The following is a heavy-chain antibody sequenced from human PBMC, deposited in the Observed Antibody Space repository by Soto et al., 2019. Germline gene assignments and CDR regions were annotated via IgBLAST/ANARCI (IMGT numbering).Heavy chain of an antibody. CDR2: ISYDGSNK. CDR1: GFTFSSYA. J-gene: IGHJ6*02. Sequence: GGSLRLSCAASGFTFSSYAMHWVRQAPGKGLEWVAVISYDGSNKYYADSVKGRFTISRDNSKNTLYLQMNSLRAEDTAVYYYARAYSSGWSRTYYGMDVWGQGTTVTVSS. CDR3: ARAYSSGWSRTYYGMDV. D-gene: IGHD6-19*01. V-gene: IGHV3-30-3*01.